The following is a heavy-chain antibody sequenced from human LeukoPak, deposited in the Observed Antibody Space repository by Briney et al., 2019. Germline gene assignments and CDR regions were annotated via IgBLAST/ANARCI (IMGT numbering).Heavy chain of an antibody. J-gene: IGHJ4*02. V-gene: IGHV3-30*02. Sequence: PGGSLRLSCAASTFTFSSYGMHWVRQAPGKGLEWVAFIQYDGNKRYYADSVKGRFTISRDNSKNTLYLQMNSPRPEDTALYYCANTMYSSAWSPFDYWGRGTLVTVSS. D-gene: IGHD6-19*01. CDR2: IQYDGNKR. CDR3: ANTMYSSAWSPFDY. CDR1: TFTFSSYG.